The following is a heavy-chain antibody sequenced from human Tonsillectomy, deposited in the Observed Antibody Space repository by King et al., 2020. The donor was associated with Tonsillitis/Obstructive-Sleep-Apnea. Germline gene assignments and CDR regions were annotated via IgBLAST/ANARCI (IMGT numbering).Heavy chain of an antibody. V-gene: IGHV3-49*04. CDR2: IRSKAYGGTT. CDR1: GFTFGDYA. CDR3: PRERPGYSGYDGFDY. D-gene: IGHD5-12*01. J-gene: IGHJ4*02. Sequence: VQLVESGGGLVQPGRSLRLSCTASGFTFGDYAMSWVRQAPGKGLEWVGFIRSKAYGGTTEYAASVKGRFTISRDDSKSIAYLQMNSLKTEDTAVYYCPRERPGYSGYDGFDYWGQGTLVTVSS.